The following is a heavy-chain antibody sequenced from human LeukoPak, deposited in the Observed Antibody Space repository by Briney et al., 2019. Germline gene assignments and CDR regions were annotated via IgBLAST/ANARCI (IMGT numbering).Heavy chain of an antibody. Sequence: GGCLRLACSASGLTVSSYEINCVRQAPGKGREWVSYISSSGSTIYYPASVKGRFTISRDNTKTSLNLQLNRLRAEASAAYCCARDRLGDYEPYAFDIWGQGTMVTVSS. CDR3: ARDRLGDYEPYAFDI. J-gene: IGHJ3*02. V-gene: IGHV3-48*03. D-gene: IGHD4-17*01. CDR1: GLTVSSYE. CDR2: ISSSGSTI.